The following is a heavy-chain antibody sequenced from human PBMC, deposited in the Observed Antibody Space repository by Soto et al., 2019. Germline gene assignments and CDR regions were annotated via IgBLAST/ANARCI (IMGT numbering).Heavy chain of an antibody. Sequence: EVQLLESGGGLVQPGGSLTLSCATSGFTFSSYAMVWVRQAAEKGLEWVASISNNGDTAYYADSVKGRFTISRGNSENTLYLQMNGLRADDTALYFCATSRVFIGASVTLLDSWGQGTQVTVSS. CDR1: GFTFSSYA. CDR2: ISNNGDTA. CDR3: ATSRVFIGASVTLLDS. V-gene: IGHV3-23*01. D-gene: IGHD2-2*01. J-gene: IGHJ4*02.